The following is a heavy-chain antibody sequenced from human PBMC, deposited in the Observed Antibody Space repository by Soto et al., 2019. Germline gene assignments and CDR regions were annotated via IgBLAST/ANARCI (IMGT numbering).Heavy chain of an antibody. D-gene: IGHD3-10*01. CDR2: LRGISGTT. J-gene: IGHJ4*02. CDR1: GFSFSTYA. V-gene: IGHV3-23*01. Sequence: AGSLRLACSTSGFSFSTYAMNWVRPAPGKGLEWVAELRGISGTTYNANSVRSLYTSSTNNSNNSLFLQMSSLRAEGTALYYGAKQRAGYGSGRDTVYFDFWGQGTLVTVSS. CDR3: AKQRAGYGSGRDTVYFDF.